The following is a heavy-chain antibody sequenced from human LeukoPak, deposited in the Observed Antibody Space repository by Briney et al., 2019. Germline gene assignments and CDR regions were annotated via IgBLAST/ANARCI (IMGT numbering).Heavy chain of an antibody. Sequence: ASVTVSCTASGYTFTGYYMHWVRQAPGEGLEWMGWISAHSGNTNYAQNLQGRVTMTTDTSASTAYMELRSLRSDDTAVYFCARANSYTDYWGQGTLVTVSS. CDR2: ISAHSGNT. V-gene: IGHV1-18*04. J-gene: IGHJ4*02. CDR3: ARANSYTDY. CDR1: GYTFTGYY. D-gene: IGHD2-8*01.